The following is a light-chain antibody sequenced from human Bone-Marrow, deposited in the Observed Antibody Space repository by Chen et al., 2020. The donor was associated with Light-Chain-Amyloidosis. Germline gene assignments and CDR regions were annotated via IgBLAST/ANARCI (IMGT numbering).Light chain of an antibody. CDR1: QTISSNY. CDR3: QQYGTSPLT. Sequence: EIVLTQSPGPLSLSPGEGANLSCRASQTISSNYLTWYQQKFGQAPRLLIYGSSSRATGIPDRFTGSGSGTDFTLTINRLEPEDFAMYYCQQYGTSPLTFGGGTK. J-gene: IGKJ4*01. V-gene: IGKV3-20*01. CDR2: GSS.